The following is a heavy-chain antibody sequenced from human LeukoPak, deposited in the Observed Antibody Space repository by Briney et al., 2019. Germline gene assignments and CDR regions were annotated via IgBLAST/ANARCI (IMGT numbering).Heavy chain of an antibody. CDR1: GYTFTGYY. D-gene: IGHD1-26*01. Sequence: ASVKVSCKASGYTFTGYYMHWVRQAPGQGLEWMGWINPNSGGTNYAQKFQGRVTMTTDTSTSTAYMELRSLRSDDTAVYYCARDGSRPIVGATTFDYYYGMDVWGQGTTVTVSS. V-gene: IGHV1-2*02. J-gene: IGHJ6*02. CDR3: ARDGSRPIVGATTFDYYYGMDV. CDR2: INPNSGGT.